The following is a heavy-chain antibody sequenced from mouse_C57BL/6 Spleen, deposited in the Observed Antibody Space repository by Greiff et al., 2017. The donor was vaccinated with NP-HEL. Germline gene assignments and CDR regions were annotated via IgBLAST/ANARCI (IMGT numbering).Heavy chain of an antibody. CDR3: ARDGLGLQYYFDY. V-gene: IGHV5-4*01. CDR1: GFTFSSYA. CDR2: ISDGGSYT. J-gene: IGHJ2*01. Sequence: EVKVVESGGGLVKPGGSLKLSCAASGFTFSSYAMSWVRQTPEKRLEWVATISDGGSYTYYPDNVKGRFSISRDNAKNNLYLQMSHLKSEDTAMYYCARDGLGLQYYFDYWGQGTTLTVSS. D-gene: IGHD2-13*01.